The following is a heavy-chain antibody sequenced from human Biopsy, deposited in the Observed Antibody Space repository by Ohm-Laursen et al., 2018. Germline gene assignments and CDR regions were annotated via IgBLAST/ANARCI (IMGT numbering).Heavy chain of an antibody. CDR2: IYYSGST. J-gene: IGHJ4*02. D-gene: IGHD3/OR15-3a*01. CDR1: GVYISDYY. CDR3: ASRGLVMASDYYFDD. V-gene: IGHV4-59*08. Sequence: SDTLSLTCSVSGVYISDYYWSWIRQPPGRGLEWVGSIYYSGSTNYNPSLKSRVTISADTSKSQLSLHLTSVTAADTAVYYCASRGLVMASDYYFDDWGQGPRSPSPQ.